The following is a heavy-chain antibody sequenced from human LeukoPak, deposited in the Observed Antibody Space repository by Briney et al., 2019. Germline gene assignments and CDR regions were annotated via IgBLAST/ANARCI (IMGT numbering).Heavy chain of an antibody. CDR3: ARPGWLRGVNAFDI. J-gene: IGHJ3*02. CDR2: IYHSGST. V-gene: IGHV4-4*02. CDR1: GGSISSSNW. Sequence: SETLSLTCAVSGGSISSSNWWSWVRQPPGKGLEWIGEIYHSGSTNYNPSLKSRVTMSVDKSKNQFSLKLSSVTAADTAVYYCARPGWLRGVNAFDIWGQGTMVTVSS. D-gene: IGHD3-10*01.